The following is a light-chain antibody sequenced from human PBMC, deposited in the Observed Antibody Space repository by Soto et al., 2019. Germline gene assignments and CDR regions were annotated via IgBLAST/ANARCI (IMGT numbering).Light chain of an antibody. V-gene: IGLV2-11*01. Sequence: QSALTQPRSVSGSPGQSVTISCTGTSSDVGGYNYVSWYQQHPGKAPNLMIYDVSKRPSGVPDRFSGSKSGNTASLTISGLHAEDEADYYCCSYAGSYPGVFGGGTKLTVL. CDR2: DVS. J-gene: IGLJ3*02. CDR3: CSYAGSYPGV. CDR1: SSDVGGYNY.